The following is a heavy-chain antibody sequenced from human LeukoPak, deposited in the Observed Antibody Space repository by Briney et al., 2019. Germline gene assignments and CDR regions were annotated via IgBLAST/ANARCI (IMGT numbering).Heavy chain of an antibody. Sequence: ASVKVSRKASGYTFTSYGISWVRQAPGQGLEWMGWISAYNGNTNYAQKLQGRVTMTTDTSTSTAYMELRSLRSDDTAVYYCARDRNWDTAMVYDYWGQGTLVTVSS. V-gene: IGHV1-18*01. CDR1: GYTFTSYG. CDR2: ISAYNGNT. J-gene: IGHJ4*02. CDR3: ARDRNWDTAMVYDY. D-gene: IGHD5-18*01.